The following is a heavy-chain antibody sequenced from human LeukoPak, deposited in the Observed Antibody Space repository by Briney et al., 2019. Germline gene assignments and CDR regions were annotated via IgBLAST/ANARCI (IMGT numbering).Heavy chain of an antibody. D-gene: IGHD4-17*01. CDR2: IRSKTYGGAI. V-gene: IGHV3-49*03. CDR1: GFIFGDYA. Sequence: PGESLRLSCTTSGFIFGDYAMSWFRQAPGKGLEWVGFIRSKTYGGAIEYAASVKGRFTISRDDSKSIAYLQMNSLKTEDTAVYYCARDQLGGDPDDYYYYYMDVWGKGTTVIVS. CDR3: ARDQLGGDPDDYYYYYMDV. J-gene: IGHJ6*03.